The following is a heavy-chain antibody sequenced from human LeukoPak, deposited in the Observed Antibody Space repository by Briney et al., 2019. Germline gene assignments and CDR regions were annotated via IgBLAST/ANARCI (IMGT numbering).Heavy chain of an antibody. CDR1: GFTFSSYC. Sequence: GGSLRLSCAASGFTFSSYCMHWVRQAPGKGLEWVAVIGFDGSNKYYADSVKGRFTISRDNSKNTLYLQMNSRRAEDTAVYYCARDRGYSYGPLDYWGQGTLVTVSS. J-gene: IGHJ4*02. CDR2: IGFDGSNK. D-gene: IGHD5-18*01. V-gene: IGHV3-33*01. CDR3: ARDRGYSYGPLDY.